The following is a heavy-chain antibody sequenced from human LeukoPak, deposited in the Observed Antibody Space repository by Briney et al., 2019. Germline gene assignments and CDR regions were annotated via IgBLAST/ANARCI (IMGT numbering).Heavy chain of an antibody. J-gene: IGHJ4*02. V-gene: IGHV1-2*06. CDR2: INPNSGGT. CDR1: GYTFTGYY. CDR3: ATTIIIAARHSGFDY. D-gene: IGHD6-6*01. Sequence: ASVKVSCKASGYTFTGYYMHWVRQAPGQGLEWMGRINPNSGGTNYAQKFQGRVTMTRDTSISTAYMELSRLRSDDTAVYYCATTIIIAARHSGFDYWGQGTLVTVPS.